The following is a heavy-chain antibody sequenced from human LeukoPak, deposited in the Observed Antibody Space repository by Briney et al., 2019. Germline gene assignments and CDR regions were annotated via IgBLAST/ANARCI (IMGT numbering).Heavy chain of an antibody. CDR1: GGSISTYY. D-gene: IGHD5-12*01. V-gene: IGHV4-59*01. CDR3: ARVSGGYDDY. J-gene: IGHJ4*02. Sequence: SETLSLTCTVSGGSISTYYWSWIRQPPGKGLEWIGYIYYSGSTNYNPSLRSRVTISVDTSKNQFSLKVNFVTAADTAVYYCARVSGGYDDYWGQGALVTVCS. CDR2: IYYSGST.